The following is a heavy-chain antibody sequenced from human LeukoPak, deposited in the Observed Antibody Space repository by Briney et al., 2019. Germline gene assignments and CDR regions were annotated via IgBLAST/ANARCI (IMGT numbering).Heavy chain of an antibody. CDR1: GFTFSSSA. CDR3: ASFDNALDY. CDR2: ISYDGSNK. Sequence: GGSLRLSCAASGFTFSSSAMSWVRQAPGKGLEWVAVISYDGSNKYYADSVKGRFTISRDNSKNTLYLQMNSLRAEDTAVYYCASFDNALDYWGQGTLVTVSS. J-gene: IGHJ4*02. V-gene: IGHV3-30-3*01. D-gene: IGHD1-14*01.